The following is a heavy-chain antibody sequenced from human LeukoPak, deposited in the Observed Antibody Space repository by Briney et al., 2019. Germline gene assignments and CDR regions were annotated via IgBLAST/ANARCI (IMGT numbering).Heavy chain of an antibody. CDR1: GGSISSYD. CDR3: ARGMAAAYDYNWFDS. Sequence: SETLSLTCTVFGGSISSYDWSWIRQPAGKGPEWIGRIYASGNTRYNLSLKSRLTTSVDTSKNQFSLKLSSVTAADTVIYFCARGMAAAYDYNWFDSWGQGTLVTVSS. D-gene: IGHD5-12*01. CDR2: IYASGNT. J-gene: IGHJ5*01. V-gene: IGHV4-4*07.